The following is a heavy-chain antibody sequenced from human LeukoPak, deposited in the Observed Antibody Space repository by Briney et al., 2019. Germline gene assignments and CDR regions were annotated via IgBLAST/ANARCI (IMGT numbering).Heavy chain of an antibody. CDR1: GGSISSYY. CDR2: IYTSGST. V-gene: IGHV4-4*07. Sequence: SETLSLTCTVSGGSISSYYWSWIRQPAGKGLEWIGRIYTSGSTNYNPSLKSRVTMSVDTSKNQFSLKLSSVTAADTAVYYCARGTSYWYSSGPYYFDYWGQGTLVPVSS. CDR3: ARGTSYWYSSGPYYFDY. J-gene: IGHJ4*02. D-gene: IGHD6-19*01.